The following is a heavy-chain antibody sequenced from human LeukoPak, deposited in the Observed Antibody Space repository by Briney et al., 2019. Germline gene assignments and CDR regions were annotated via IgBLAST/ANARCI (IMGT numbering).Heavy chain of an antibody. J-gene: IGHJ4*02. CDR2: ISGSGGLT. CDR3: AKDLILTGYCWNFDY. D-gene: IGHD3-9*01. V-gene: IGHV3-23*01. Sequence: PGGSLRLSCAASGFTFSYYAMSWVRQAPGKGLEWVSAISGSGGLTYYADSVKGRFTISRDDSKNTLYLRMSSLRAEDTALYYCAKDLILTGYCWNFDYWGRGTLVTVSS. CDR1: GFTFSYYA.